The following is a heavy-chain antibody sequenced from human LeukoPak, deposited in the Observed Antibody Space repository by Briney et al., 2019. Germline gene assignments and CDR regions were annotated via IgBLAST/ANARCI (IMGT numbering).Heavy chain of an antibody. V-gene: IGHV1-69*06. CDR1: GGTFSSYA. CDR2: IIPIFGTA. CDR3: ARDPNLGYCSSTSCYPPD. D-gene: IGHD2-2*01. Sequence: SVKVSCKASGGTFSSYAISWVRQAPGQGLEWMGGIIPIFGTANYAQKFQGRVTTTADKSTSTAYMELSSLRSEDTAVYYCARDPNLGYCSSTSCYPPDWGQGTLVTVSS. J-gene: IGHJ4*02.